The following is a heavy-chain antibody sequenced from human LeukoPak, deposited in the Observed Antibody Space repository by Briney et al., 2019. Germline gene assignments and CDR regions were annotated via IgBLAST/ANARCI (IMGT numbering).Heavy chain of an antibody. D-gene: IGHD3-22*01. Sequence: GASVKVSCKASGSTFISYAISWVRQAPGQGLEWMGGIIPIFGTANYAQKFQGRVTITTDESTSTAYMELSSLRSEDTAVYYCVVSNITYYYDSSGFPRRYYFDYWGQGTLVTVSS. J-gene: IGHJ4*02. V-gene: IGHV1-69*05. CDR3: VVSNITYYYDSSGFPRRYYFDY. CDR1: GSTFISYA. CDR2: IIPIFGTA.